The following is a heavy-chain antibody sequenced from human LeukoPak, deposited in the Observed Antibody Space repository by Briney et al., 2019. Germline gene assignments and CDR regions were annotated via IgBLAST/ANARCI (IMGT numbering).Heavy chain of an antibody. CDR1: GGSISIGTYY. J-gene: IGHJ4*02. CDR3: ARASYIVAAGTIDY. CDR2: IYTSGST. V-gene: IGHV4-61*02. D-gene: IGHD6-13*01. Sequence: PSETLSLTCTVSGGSISIGTYYWSWIRQPAGKGLEWIGRIYTSGSTNYNPSLKSRVTMSVDTSKNQFSLKLSSVTAADTAVYYCARASYIVAAGTIDYWGQGTLVTVSS.